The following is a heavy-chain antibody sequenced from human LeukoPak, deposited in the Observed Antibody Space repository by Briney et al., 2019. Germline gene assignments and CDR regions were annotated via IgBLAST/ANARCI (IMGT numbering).Heavy chain of an antibody. V-gene: IGHV3-74*01. CDR1: GFTFSNYW. Sequence: GGSLRLSCAASGFTFSNYWMHWVRQAPGKGLVWVSRINSDGSSTTYADSVEGRFTISRDNAETTLSLQVNSLRAEDTAVYYCVRGYSGSYRADYWGQGTLVTVSS. J-gene: IGHJ4*02. D-gene: IGHD1-26*01. CDR2: INSDGSST. CDR3: VRGYSGSYRADY.